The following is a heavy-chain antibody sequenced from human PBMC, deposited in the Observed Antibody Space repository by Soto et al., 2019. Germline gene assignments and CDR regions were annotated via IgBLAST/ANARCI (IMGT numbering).Heavy chain of an antibody. CDR3: AKGSYSGRYSDFDY. CDR2: ISYDGSSQ. J-gene: IGHJ4*02. V-gene: IGHV3-30*18. D-gene: IGHD1-26*01. Sequence: QVQLVESGGGVVQPGRSLRLSCAASGFIFSSYGMFWVRQAPGRGLEWVALISYDGSSQYYLDSVKGRFTISRDNSKNTLYLQMNSLRAEDTAVYDCAKGSYSGRYSDFDYWGQGTLVTVSS. CDR1: GFIFSSYG.